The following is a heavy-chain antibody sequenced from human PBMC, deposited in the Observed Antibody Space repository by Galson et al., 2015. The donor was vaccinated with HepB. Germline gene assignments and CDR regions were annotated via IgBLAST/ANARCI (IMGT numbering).Heavy chain of an antibody. CDR2: ISAYNGNT. Sequence: SVKVSCKASGYTFTSYGISWVRQAPGQGLEWMGWISAYNGNTNYAQKLQGRVTMTTDTSTSTAYIELRSLRSDDTAVYYCARDNVVQHNWFDPWGQGTLVTVSS. CDR3: ARDNVVQHNWFDP. D-gene: IGHD3-10*01. V-gene: IGHV1-18*01. J-gene: IGHJ5*02. CDR1: GYTFTSYG.